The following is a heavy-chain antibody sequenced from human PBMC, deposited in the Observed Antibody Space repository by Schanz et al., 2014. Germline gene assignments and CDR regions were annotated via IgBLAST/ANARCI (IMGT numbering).Heavy chain of an antibody. D-gene: IGHD2-21*01. CDR1: GFAFSSYG. CDR3: VRDGYSVVVISPTESFDI. Sequence: EVQLLESGGGLVQPGGSLRLSCLASGFAFSSYGMNWLRQAPGKGLEWVSYVSRSTPDIYYADSVKGRFTMSRDNAKNSVFLQMNSLRAEDTAVYYCVRDGYSVVVISPTESFDIWGQGTMVTVSP. CDR2: VSRSTPDI. J-gene: IGHJ3*02. V-gene: IGHV3-48*01.